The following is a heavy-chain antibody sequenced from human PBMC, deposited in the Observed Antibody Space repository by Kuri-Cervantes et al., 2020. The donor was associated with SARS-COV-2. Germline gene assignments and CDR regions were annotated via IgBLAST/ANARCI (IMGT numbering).Heavy chain of an antibody. D-gene: IGHD6-19*01. CDR1: GSSFTSYW. Sequence: VESLMISCQGSGSSFTSYWISWVRQMPGKGLEWMGRIDPSDSYTNYSPSFQGHVTISADKSISTAYLQWSSLKASDTAMYYCARLIAVAGTPDYWGQGTLVTVSS. CDR2: IDPSDSYT. CDR3: ARLIAVAGTPDY. V-gene: IGHV5-10-1*01. J-gene: IGHJ4*02.